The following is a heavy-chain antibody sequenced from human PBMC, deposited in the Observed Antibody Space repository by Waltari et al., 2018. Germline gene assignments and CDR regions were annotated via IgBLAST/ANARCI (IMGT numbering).Heavy chain of an antibody. CDR2: CHGGGDT. CDR1: GFIFSSYT. Sequence: EVQLLESGGGLVQPGGSLRLSCAAYGFIFSSYTMNWVRQAPGNGCEWVSVCHGGGDTGYEDSVKGWFTISRDNSNNMLYLQMNSLRPEDTAVYYCAKGFDRASFDYWGQGALVTVSS. J-gene: IGHJ4*02. D-gene: IGHD3-22*01. CDR3: AKGFDRASFDY. V-gene: IGHV3-23*03.